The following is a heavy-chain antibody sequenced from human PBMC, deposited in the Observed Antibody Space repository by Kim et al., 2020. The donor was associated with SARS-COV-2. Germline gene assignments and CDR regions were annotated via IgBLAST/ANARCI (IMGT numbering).Heavy chain of an antibody. CDR2: INHSGST. J-gene: IGHJ5*02. D-gene: IGHD6-13*01. CDR3: ARGSYSSSWYGVRHWFDP. V-gene: IGHV4-34*01. CDR1: GGSFSGYY. Sequence: SETLSLTCAVYGGSFSGYYWSWIRQPPGKGLEWIGEINHSGSTNYNPSLKSRVTISVDTSKNQCSLKLSSVTAADTAVYYCARGSYSSSWYGVRHWFDPWGQGTLVTVSS.